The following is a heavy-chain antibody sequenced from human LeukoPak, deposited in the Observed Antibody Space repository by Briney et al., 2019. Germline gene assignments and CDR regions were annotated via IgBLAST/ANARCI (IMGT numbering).Heavy chain of an antibody. V-gene: IGHV3-23*01. Sequence: PGGSLRLSCAASGFTFSSYSMNWVRQAPGKGLEWVSAISGSGGSTYYADSVKGRFTISRDNTKNPLYLQMNSLRAEDTAVYYCARIINYDILTGSYYFDYWGQGTLVTVSS. CDR3: ARIINYDILTGSYYFDY. D-gene: IGHD3-9*01. CDR1: GFTFSSYS. CDR2: ISGSGGST. J-gene: IGHJ4*02.